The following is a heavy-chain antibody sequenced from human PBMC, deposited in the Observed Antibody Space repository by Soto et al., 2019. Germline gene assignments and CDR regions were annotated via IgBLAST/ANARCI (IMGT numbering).Heavy chain of an antibody. CDR2: IKQDGSEK. CDR1: GFTFSSYW. Sequence: GGSLRLSCAASGFTFSSYWMSWVRQAPGKGLEWVANIKQDGSEKYYVDSVKGRFTISRDNAKNSLYLQMNSLRAEDTAVYYCARDRYSYYDFWIFSLPYYYYGMDVCFPGTTVTVPS. J-gene: IGHJ6*02. D-gene: IGHD3-3*01. CDR3: ARDRYSYYDFWIFSLPYYYYGMDV. V-gene: IGHV3-7*01.